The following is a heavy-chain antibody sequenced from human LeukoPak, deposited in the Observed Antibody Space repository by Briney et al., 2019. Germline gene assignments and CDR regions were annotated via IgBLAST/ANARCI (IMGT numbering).Heavy chain of an antibody. Sequence: GGSLRLSCAASGFTFSGSAMRWVRQASGKGLEWVGRIRSKANSYATAYAASVKGRFTISRDDSKNTAYLQMNSLKTEDTAVYYCTRARSGWFPLYYFDYWGQGTLVTVSS. D-gene: IGHD2-15*01. CDR3: TRARSGWFPLYYFDY. CDR2: IRSKANSYAT. J-gene: IGHJ4*02. V-gene: IGHV3-73*01. CDR1: GFTFSGSA.